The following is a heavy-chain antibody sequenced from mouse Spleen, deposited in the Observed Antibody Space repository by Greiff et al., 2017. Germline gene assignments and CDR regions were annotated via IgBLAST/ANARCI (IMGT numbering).Heavy chain of an antibody. CDR1: GFTFSSYT. Sequence: EVKLVESGGGLVKPGGSLKLSCAASGFTFSSYTMSWVRQTPAKRLEWVATISSGGGNTYYPDSVKGRFTISRDNARNTLYLQMSSLRSEDTAMYYCARHSYYGNYVGYFDYWGQGTTLTVSS. CDR2: ISSGGGNT. CDR3: ARHSYYGNYVGYFDY. D-gene: IGHD2-10*01. V-gene: IGHV5-9*04. J-gene: IGHJ2*01.